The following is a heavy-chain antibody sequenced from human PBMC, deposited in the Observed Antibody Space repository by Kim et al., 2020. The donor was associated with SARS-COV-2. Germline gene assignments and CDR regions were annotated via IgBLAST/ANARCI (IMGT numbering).Heavy chain of an antibody. CDR1: GFTFSSYG. CDR2: ISYDGSNK. J-gene: IGHJ6*02. CDR3: ASTDYYGSGSYRPVDV. Sequence: GGSLRLSCAASGFTFSSYGMHWVRQAPGKGLEWVAVISYDGSNKYYADSVKGRFTISRDNSKNTLYLQINSLRAEDTALYYCASTDYYGSGSYRPVDVWGQGTTLTVSS. V-gene: IGHV3-33*05. D-gene: IGHD3-10*01.